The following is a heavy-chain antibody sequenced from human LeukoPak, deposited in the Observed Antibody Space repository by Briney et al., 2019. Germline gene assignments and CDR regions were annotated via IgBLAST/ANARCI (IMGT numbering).Heavy chain of an antibody. J-gene: IGHJ4*02. CDR1: GGSISSYY. Sequence: SETLSLTCTVSGGSISSYYWSWIRQPPGKGLEWIGYIYYSGSTNYNPSLKSRVTISVDTSKNQFSLKLSSVTAADTAVYYCARHGIRRQVAPFDYWGQGTLVTVSS. CDR2: IYYSGST. CDR3: ARHGIRRQVAPFDY. V-gene: IGHV4-59*08. D-gene: IGHD5-12*01.